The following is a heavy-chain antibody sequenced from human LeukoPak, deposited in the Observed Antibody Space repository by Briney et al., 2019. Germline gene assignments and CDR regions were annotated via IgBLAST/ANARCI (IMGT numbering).Heavy chain of an antibody. D-gene: IGHD1-20*01. CDR1: GFTFSYYA. CDR3: AKDHTVSITYYFDY. V-gene: IGHV3-23*01. Sequence: GGSLRLSCAASGFTFSYYAMSWVRPAPGKGLEWVSAISGSGGSTYYADSVKGRFTISRDNSKNTLYLQMNSLRAEDTAVYYCAKDHTVSITYYFDYWGQGTLVTVSS. J-gene: IGHJ4*02. CDR2: ISGSGGST.